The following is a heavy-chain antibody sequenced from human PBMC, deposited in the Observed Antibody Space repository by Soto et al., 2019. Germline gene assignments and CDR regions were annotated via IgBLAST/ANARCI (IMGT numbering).Heavy chain of an antibody. V-gene: IGHV3-7*01. CDR3: ARGVAAVKFDP. CDR2: IKQDGSEK. J-gene: IGHJ5*02. CDR1: GFTFSSYW. D-gene: IGHD6-13*01. Sequence: EVQLVESGGGLVQPGGSLRLSCAASGFTFSSYWMSWVRQAPGKGLEWVANIKQDGSEKYYVDSVKGRFTISRENAKNSLYLQMNCRRADDTAVYYCARGVAAVKFDPWGQGTLVTVSS.